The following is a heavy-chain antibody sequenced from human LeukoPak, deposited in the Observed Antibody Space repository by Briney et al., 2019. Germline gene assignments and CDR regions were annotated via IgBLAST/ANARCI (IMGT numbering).Heavy chain of an antibody. CDR3: ARGRLWFH. CDR2: IYYSGST. J-gene: IGHJ4*02. CDR1: GGSISSSSYY. Sequence: QPSETLSLTCTVSGGSISSSSYYWGWIRQPPGKGLEWIGSIYYSGSTYYNPSLKSRVTISVDTSKNQFSLKLSSVTAADTAVYYCARGRLWFHWGQGTLVTVSS. V-gene: IGHV4-39*07. D-gene: IGHD5-18*01.